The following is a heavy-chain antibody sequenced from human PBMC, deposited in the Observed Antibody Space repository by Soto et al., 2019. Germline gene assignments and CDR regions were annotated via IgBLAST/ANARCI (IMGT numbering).Heavy chain of an antibody. D-gene: IGHD5-18*01. J-gene: IGHJ6*02. CDR3: ARGEEGLMVTYYYYGLDV. Sequence: SVKVSCKASGGTFSSYAISWVRQAPGQGLEWMGGIIPIFGTANYAQKFQGRVTITADKSTSTAYMELSSLRSEDTAVYYCARGEEGLMVTYYYYGLDVWGQGTTVTVSS. CDR2: IIPIFGTA. CDR1: GGTFSSYA. V-gene: IGHV1-69*06.